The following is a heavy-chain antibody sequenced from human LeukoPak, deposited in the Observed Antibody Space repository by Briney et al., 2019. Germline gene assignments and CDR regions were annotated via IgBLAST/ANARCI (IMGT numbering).Heavy chain of an antibody. D-gene: IGHD3-10*02. CDR3: AELGITMIGGV. J-gene: IGHJ6*04. CDR2: ISSSGSTI. V-gene: IGHV3-11*04. Sequence: TGGSLRLSCTVSGFTVSSNSMSWIRQAPGKGLEWVSYISSSGSTIYYADSVKGRFTISRDNAKNSLYLQMNSLRAEDTAVYYCAELGITMIGGVWGKGTTVTISS. CDR1: GFTVSSNS.